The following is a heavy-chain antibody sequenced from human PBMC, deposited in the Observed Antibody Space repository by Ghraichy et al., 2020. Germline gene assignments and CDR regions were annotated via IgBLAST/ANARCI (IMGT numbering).Heavy chain of an antibody. J-gene: IGHJ4*02. Sequence: GESLNISCAASGFTFSNAWMSWVRQAPGKGLEWVGRIKSKTDGGTTDYAAPVKGRFTISRDDSKNTLYLQMNSLKTEDTAVYYCTTVRRGSSTGEDYWGQGTLVTVSS. CDR3: TTVRRGSSTGEDY. CDR1: GFTFSNAW. V-gene: IGHV3-15*01. D-gene: IGHD1-26*01. CDR2: IKSKTDGGTT.